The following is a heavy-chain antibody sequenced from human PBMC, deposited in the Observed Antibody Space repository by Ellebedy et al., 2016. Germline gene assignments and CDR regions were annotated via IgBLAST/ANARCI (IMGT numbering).Heavy chain of an antibody. Sequence: GESLKISCVASGFNFYKAYMTWVRQAPGKGLEWVGRIKNKAEGGTTHYAVPVKGRFTISRDDSKNTLYLQMTGLKTEDTAVYFCTTFGILWGQGTLVTVSS. CDR1: GFNFYKAY. CDR3: TTFGIL. D-gene: IGHD3-16*01. CDR2: IKNKAEGGTT. J-gene: IGHJ4*02. V-gene: IGHV3-15*01.